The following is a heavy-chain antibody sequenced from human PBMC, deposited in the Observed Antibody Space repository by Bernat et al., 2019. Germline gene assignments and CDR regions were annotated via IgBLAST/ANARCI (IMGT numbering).Heavy chain of an antibody. CDR3: AGGPTWYSRSSNFDF. CDR2: ISSKANTI. D-gene: IGHD6-13*01. J-gene: IGHJ4*02. V-gene: IGHV3-48*03. Sequence: EVQLLESGGGWVQPGGSLRLSCAASGFSFSDYEMNWVRQAPGKGLEWVSYISSKANTIYYANSVKGRFTISRDNTKKSLYLQMNNLRADDTADYYCAGGPTWYSRSSNFDFWGQGTMVTVSS. CDR1: GFSFSDYE.